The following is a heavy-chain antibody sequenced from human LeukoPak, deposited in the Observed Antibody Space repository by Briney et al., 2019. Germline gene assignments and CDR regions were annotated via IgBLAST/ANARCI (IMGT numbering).Heavy chain of an antibody. CDR2: ISAYNGNT. D-gene: IGHD6-13*01. Sequence: AASVKVSCKASGYTFTSYGISWVRQAPGQGLEWMGWISAYNGNTNYAQKLQGRVTMTTDTSTSTAYMELRSLRSDDTAVYYCATTSVPSGYSSSWDTEVFDYWGQGTLVTVSS. CDR3: ATTSVPSGYSSSWDTEVFDY. J-gene: IGHJ4*02. CDR1: GYTFTSYG. V-gene: IGHV1-18*01.